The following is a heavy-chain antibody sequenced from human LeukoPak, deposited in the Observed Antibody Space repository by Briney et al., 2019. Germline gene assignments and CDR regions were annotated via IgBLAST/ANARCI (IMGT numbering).Heavy chain of an antibody. V-gene: IGHV3-73*01. CDR2: IRSKANSYAT. CDR1: GFTFSGSA. Sequence: GGSLRLSCAASGFTFSGSAMHWVRQASGKGLEWVGRIRSKANSYATAYAASVKGRFTISRDNSKNTLYLQMNSLKAEDTAVYYCARDQRGDYGDYVFDYWGQGTLVTVSS. J-gene: IGHJ4*02. D-gene: IGHD4-17*01. CDR3: ARDQRGDYGDYVFDY.